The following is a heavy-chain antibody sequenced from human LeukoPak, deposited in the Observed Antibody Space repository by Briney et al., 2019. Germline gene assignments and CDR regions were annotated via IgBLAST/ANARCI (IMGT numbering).Heavy chain of an antibody. J-gene: IGHJ4*02. D-gene: IGHD1-26*01. CDR3: ARELVGAWMVFDY. Sequence: GGSLRLSCAASGFSFSDYYMSWIRQAPGKGLEWLSYISTSGSTIYYADSVKGRFTISRDNAKSSLYLQMNSLGAEDTAVYYCARELVGAWMVFDYWGQGTLVTVSS. CDR1: GFSFSDYY. V-gene: IGHV3-11*01. CDR2: ISTSGSTI.